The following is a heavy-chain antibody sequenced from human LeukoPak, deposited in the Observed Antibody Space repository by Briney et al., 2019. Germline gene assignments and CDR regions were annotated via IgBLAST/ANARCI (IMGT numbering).Heavy chain of an antibody. CDR2: IYYSGST. D-gene: IGHD3-9*01. CDR3: AGRPYYDILTGPDGAFDI. CDR1: GGSISSSSYY. V-gene: IGHV4-39*01. Sequence: LETLSLTCTVSGGSISSSSYYWGWIRQPPGKGLEWIGSIYYSGSTYYNPSLKSRVTISVDTSKNQFSLKLSSVTAADTAVYYCAGRPYYDILTGPDGAFDIWGQGTMVTVSS. J-gene: IGHJ3*02.